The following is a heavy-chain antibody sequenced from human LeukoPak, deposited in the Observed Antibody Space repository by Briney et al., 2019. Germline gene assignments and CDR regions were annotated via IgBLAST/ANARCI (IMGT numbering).Heavy chain of an antibody. J-gene: IGHJ5*02. Sequence: XRQPPGKALXXLAXXXXDDDKRYSPSLKSRLTITKENSKNQVVLTMTNMEPVDTATYYCAHSVKPYYDFWSGFQNWFDPWGQGTLVTVSS. D-gene: IGHD3-3*01. CDR3: AHSVKPYYDFWSGFQNWFDP. V-gene: IGHV2-5*02. CDR2: XXXDDDK.